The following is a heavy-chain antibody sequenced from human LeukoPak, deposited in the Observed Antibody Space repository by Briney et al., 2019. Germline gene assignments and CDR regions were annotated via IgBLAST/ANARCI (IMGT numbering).Heavy chain of an antibody. CDR2: MNPSSGNT. V-gene: IGHV1-8*01. J-gene: IGHJ6*02. Sequence: ASVKVSCKASGYTFTSYDINWVRQATGQGLEWMGWMNPSSGNTGYAQKFQGRVTMTRNTSISTAYMELSSLRSEDTAVYYCARERGSSSWFYYYYGMDVWGQGTTVTVSS. CDR3: ARERGSSSWFYYYYGMDV. CDR1: GYTFTSYD. D-gene: IGHD6-13*01.